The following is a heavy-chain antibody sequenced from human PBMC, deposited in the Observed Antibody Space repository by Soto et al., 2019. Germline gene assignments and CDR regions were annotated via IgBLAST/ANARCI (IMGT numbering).Heavy chain of an antibody. CDR2: TYYRSKWYN. J-gene: IGHJ5*02. V-gene: IGHV6-1*01. CDR3: ARVRLGDSSSSRVSWFDP. D-gene: IGHD6-6*01. CDR1: GDSVSSNSAA. Sequence: KQSQTLSLTCAISGDSVSSNSAAWNWIRQSPSRGLEWLGRTYYRSKWYNDYAVSVKSRITINPDTSKNQFSLQLNSVTPEDTAVYYCARVRLGDSSSSRVSWFDPWGQGTLVTVSS.